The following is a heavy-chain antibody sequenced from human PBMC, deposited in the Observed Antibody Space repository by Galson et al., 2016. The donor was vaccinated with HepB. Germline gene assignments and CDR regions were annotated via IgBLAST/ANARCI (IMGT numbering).Heavy chain of an antibody. J-gene: IGHJ4*02. V-gene: IGHV3-11*06. Sequence: LRLSCAASGFTFSDYYMSWIRQAPGKGLEWVSYISSGSTYTNYADSVKGRFTISRDNAKSSLYLEMNSLRAEDTAIYYCARQDYSDGSGYWGQGTLVTVSS. CDR3: ARQDYSDGSGY. CDR2: ISSGSTYT. D-gene: IGHD4-17*01. CDR1: GFTFSDYY.